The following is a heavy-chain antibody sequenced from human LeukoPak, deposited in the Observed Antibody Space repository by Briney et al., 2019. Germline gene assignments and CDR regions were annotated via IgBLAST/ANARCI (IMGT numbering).Heavy chain of an antibody. CDR1: GGTFSSYA. Sequence: SVKVSCKASGGTFSSYAISWVRQAPGQGLEWMGGIIPIFGTANYAQKFQGRVTITADESTSTAYMELSSLRSEDTAVYYCARRIAAASPGAFDIWGQGTMVTVSS. V-gene: IGHV1-69*01. D-gene: IGHD6-13*01. CDR3: ARRIAAASPGAFDI. CDR2: IIPIFGTA. J-gene: IGHJ3*02.